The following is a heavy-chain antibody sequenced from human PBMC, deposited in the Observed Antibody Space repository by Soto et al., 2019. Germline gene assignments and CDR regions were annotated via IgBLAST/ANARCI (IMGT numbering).Heavy chain of an antibody. CDR2: IYYSGST. Sequence: QVQLQESGPGLVKPSQTLSLTCTVSGGSISSGGYYWSWIRQHPGKGLEGIGYIYYSGSTYYNPSLKSRVTISVDTSKSRFSLKLSSVTAADTAVYYCARAERVVLRFLEWLSGGVDSWGQGTLVTVSS. CDR1: GGSISSGGYY. CDR3: ARAERVVLRFLEWLSGGVDS. V-gene: IGHV4-31*03. D-gene: IGHD3-3*01. J-gene: IGHJ4*02.